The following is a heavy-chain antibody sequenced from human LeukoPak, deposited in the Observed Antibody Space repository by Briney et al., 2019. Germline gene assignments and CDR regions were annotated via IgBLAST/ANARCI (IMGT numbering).Heavy chain of an antibody. D-gene: IGHD3-16*01. CDR3: AKDPGGGTPLEYYYGMDV. J-gene: IGHJ6*02. Sequence: GGSLTLSCAASGFTLSSHGMHWVRQAPGKGLEWVPVISYDGSSKYYADSVKGRVTICRDNSKNALYLQMNSLRAEDTAVYYCAKDPGGGTPLEYYYGMDVWGQGTTVTVSS. CDR1: GFTLSSHG. CDR2: ISYDGSSK. V-gene: IGHV3-30*18.